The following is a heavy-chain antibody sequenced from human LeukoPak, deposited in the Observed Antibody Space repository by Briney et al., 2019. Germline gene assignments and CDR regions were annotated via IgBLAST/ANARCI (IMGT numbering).Heavy chain of an antibody. CDR2: INQSGST. D-gene: IGHD2-15*01. V-gene: IGHV4-34*01. CDR1: GGSFSGYY. CDR3: ARAGVAANYYYYYYMDV. J-gene: IGHJ6*03. Sequence: SETLSLTCAVYGGSFSGYYWSWIRQPPGKGLEWIGEINQSGSTNYNPSLKSRVTISMDTSKNQFSLKLSSVTAADTAAYYCARAGVAANYYYYYYMDVWGKGTTVTVSS.